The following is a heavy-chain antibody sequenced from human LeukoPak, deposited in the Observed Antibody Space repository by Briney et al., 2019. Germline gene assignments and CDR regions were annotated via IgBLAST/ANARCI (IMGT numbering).Heavy chain of an antibody. CDR2: VWYDGSDK. D-gene: IGHD3-10*01. J-gene: IGHJ4*02. CDR3: ARAGHYGSGSQDTFDY. CDR1: GFTFSSYG. V-gene: IGHV3-33*01. Sequence: GGSLRLSCAASGFTFSSYGMHWVRQAPGKGLEWVAVVWYDGSDKYYADSVKGRFTISRDNSKNTLYLQMNSLRAEDTAVYYCARAGHYGSGSQDTFDYWGQGTLVTVSS.